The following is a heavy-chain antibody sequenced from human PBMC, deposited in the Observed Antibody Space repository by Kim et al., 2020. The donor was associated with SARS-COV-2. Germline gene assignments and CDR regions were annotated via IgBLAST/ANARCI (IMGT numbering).Heavy chain of an antibody. CDR2: IYYSGST. J-gene: IGHJ3*02. CDR1: GGSISSSSYY. D-gene: IGHD2-21*02. V-gene: IGHV4-39*01. Sequence: SETLSLTCTVSGGSISSSSYYWGWIRQPPGKGLEWIGSIYYSGSTYYNPSLKSRVTISVDTSKNQFSLKLSSVTAADTAVYYCATPGVVTATDAFDIWGQGTMVTVSS. CDR3: ATPGVVTATDAFDI.